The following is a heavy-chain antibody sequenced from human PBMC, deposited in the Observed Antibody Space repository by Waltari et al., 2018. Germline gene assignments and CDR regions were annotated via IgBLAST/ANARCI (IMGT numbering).Heavy chain of an antibody. CDR3: ATQSGGIVATIPYYYYGMDV. V-gene: IGHV1-24*01. CDR2: MDAEEGEK. D-gene: IGHD5-12*01. Sequence: QVQLVQSGAEVKKPGASVQVSCKVSGYTLTELSMHWVRQAPGYGLEWMGGMDAEEGEKIYEKKVQGRVTMTEETATDTAYMERSSRRSEETAVDYCATQSGGIVATIPYYYYGMDVWGQGTTVTVSS. CDR1: GYTLTELS. J-gene: IGHJ6*02.